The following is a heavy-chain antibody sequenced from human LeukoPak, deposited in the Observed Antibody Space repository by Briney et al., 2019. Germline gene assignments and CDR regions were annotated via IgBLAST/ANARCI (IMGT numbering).Heavy chain of an antibody. J-gene: IGHJ4*02. V-gene: IGHV4-59*11. CDR3: ARGRRYCSRTSCYPTYFDS. CDR2: IFYSGST. CDR1: GGSISSHY. Sequence: SETLSLTCTVSGGSISSHYWSWIRQPPGKGLEWIGYIFYSGSTNYNPSLKSRVTISVDTSKKQFSLKLSSVTAADTAVYYCARGRRYCSRTSCYPTYFDSWGQGTLVTVSS. D-gene: IGHD2-2*01.